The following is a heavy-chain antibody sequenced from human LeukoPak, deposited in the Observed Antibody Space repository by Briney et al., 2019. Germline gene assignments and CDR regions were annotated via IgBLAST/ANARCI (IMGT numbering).Heavy chain of an antibody. Sequence: ASVKVSCKASGRTFSSYEISWVRQAPGQGLEWMGGIIPMFGTAKYAQKFQGRVTITTDKSTSTAYMELSSLRSEDTAVYYCASGTTDIVVVPATLRNYYFDYWGQGTLVTVSS. J-gene: IGHJ4*02. D-gene: IGHD2-2*01. CDR3: ASGTTDIVVVPATLRNYYFDY. CDR2: IIPMFGTA. CDR1: GRTFSSYE. V-gene: IGHV1-69*05.